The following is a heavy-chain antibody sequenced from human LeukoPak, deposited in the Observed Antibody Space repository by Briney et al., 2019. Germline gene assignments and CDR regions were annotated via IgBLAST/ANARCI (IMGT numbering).Heavy chain of an antibody. CDR3: ARVGYSYVINDWSRTGLGAYPTKYYYHMDV. CDR1: GASFSGYY. Sequence: PSETLSLTCAVYGASFSGYYWSWLRQPPGKGLEWLGEINHSGSTNYNPSLKSRLTISGDTSKNQFSLKLSSVPGADTAVYFCARVGYSYVINDWSRTGLGAYPTKYYYHMDVWGKGTTVTDSS. CDR2: INHSGST. J-gene: IGHJ6*03. V-gene: IGHV4-34*01. D-gene: IGHD5-18*01.